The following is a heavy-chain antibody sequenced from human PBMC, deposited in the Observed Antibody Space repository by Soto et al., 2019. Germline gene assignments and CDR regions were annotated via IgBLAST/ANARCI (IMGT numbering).Heavy chain of an antibody. CDR2: IYYSGST. J-gene: IGHJ4*02. Sequence: SETLCLTCTVSGGSISSGGYYWSWIRQHPGKGLEWIGYIYYSGSTYYNPSLKSRVTISVDTSKNQFSLKLSSVTAADTAVYYCARVPWGGGSYVREWGVFDYWGQGTLVTVSS. D-gene: IGHD1-26*01. V-gene: IGHV4-31*03. CDR1: GGSISSGGYY. CDR3: ARVPWGGGSYVREWGVFDY.